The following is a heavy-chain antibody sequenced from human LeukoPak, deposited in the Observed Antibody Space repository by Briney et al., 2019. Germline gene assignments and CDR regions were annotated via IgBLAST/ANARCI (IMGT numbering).Heavy chain of an antibody. CDR2: IGSSGITI. Sequence: PGGSLRLSCAASGFTFSDYYMSWIRQAPGKGLEWVSYIGSSGITIYYADSVKGRFTISRDNANNSLYLQMNSLSAEDTAVYYCASEGPVAVAHNFDYWGRGTLVTVSS. J-gene: IGHJ4*02. CDR3: ASEGPVAVAHNFDY. CDR1: GFTFSDYY. D-gene: IGHD6-19*01. V-gene: IGHV3-11*01.